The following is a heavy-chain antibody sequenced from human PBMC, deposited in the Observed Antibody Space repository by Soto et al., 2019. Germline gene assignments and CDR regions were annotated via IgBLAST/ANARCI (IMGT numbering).Heavy chain of an antibody. CDR1: GGSISSSSYY. CDR2: IYYSGST. CDR3: ARQPGIAIRGEY. D-gene: IGHD6-13*01. J-gene: IGHJ4*02. V-gene: IGHV4-39*01. Sequence: QLQLQESGPGLVKPSETLSLTCTVSGGSISSSSYYWGWIRQPPGKGLEWIGSIYYSGSTYYNPSLKSRVTISVDTSKNQFSLKLSSVTAADTAVYYCARQPGIAIRGEYWGQGTLVTVSS.